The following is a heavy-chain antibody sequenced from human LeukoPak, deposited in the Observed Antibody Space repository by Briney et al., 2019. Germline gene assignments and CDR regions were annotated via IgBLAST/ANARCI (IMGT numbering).Heavy chain of an antibody. CDR2: IYYSGST. V-gene: IGHV4-39*01. CDR3: ARVQTPYYGGDEIAY. J-gene: IGHJ4*02. CDR1: GGSISSSSYY. D-gene: IGHD2-21*01. Sequence: PSETLSLTCTVSGGSISSSSYYWGWIRQPPGKGLEWIGSIYYSGSTYYNPSLKSRVTISVDTSKNQFSLKLSSVTAADTAVYYCARVQTPYYGGDEIAYWGQGALVTVSS.